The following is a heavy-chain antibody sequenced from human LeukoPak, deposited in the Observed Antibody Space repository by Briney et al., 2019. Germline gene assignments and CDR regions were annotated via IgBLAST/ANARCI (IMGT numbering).Heavy chain of an antibody. J-gene: IGHJ4*02. Sequence: GGSLRLSCAASGFTFSNYAMSWVRQAPGKGLEWVSVIYSGGSTYYADSVKGRFTISRDNSKNTMYLQMNSLRAEDTAVYYCARDWGGRDSGVYDYGGQGPLVPVS. CDR2: IYSGGST. V-gene: IGHV3-66*01. CDR1: GFTFSNYA. D-gene: IGHD1-26*01. CDR3: ARDWGGRDSGVYDY.